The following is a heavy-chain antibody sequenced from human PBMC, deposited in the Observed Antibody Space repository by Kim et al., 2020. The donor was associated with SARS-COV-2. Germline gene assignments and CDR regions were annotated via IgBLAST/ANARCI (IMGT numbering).Heavy chain of an antibody. CDR3: ARGNYYESVILSVYYNGMDV. D-gene: IGHD3-22*01. Sequence: GGSLRLSCAASGLSFDDSAMNWVRQAPGKGLEWVAVISYDGRNKEYADSVKGRFSISRDNSKTTLSLQMNSLRVEDTAVYYCARGNYYESVILSVYYNGMDVWGRGTTVTVSS. CDR2: ISYDGRNK. J-gene: IGHJ6*02. CDR1: GLSFDDSA. V-gene: IGHV3-30-3*01.